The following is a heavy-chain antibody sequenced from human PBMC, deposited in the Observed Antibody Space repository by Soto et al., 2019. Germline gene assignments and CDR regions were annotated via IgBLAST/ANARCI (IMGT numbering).Heavy chain of an antibody. Sequence: ASVKVSCKASGYTFTSYGISWVRQAPGQGLEWMGWISAYNGNTNYAQKLQGRVTMTTDTSTSTAYMELRSLRSDDTAVYYCARESLFVFGVVIFSYYYYGMDVWGQGTRVTVSS. CDR3: ARESLFVFGVVIFSYYYYGMDV. J-gene: IGHJ6*02. CDR1: GYTFTSYG. CDR2: ISAYNGNT. V-gene: IGHV1-18*01. D-gene: IGHD3-3*01.